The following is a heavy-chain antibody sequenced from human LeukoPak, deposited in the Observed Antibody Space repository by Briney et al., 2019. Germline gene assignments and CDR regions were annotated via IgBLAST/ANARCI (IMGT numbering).Heavy chain of an antibody. D-gene: IGHD2-2*01. J-gene: IGHJ4*02. Sequence: GGSLTLSCAASGFTFSAYGMHWVRQPPGKGLEWVAVIWSDGGKSYNSNSVKGRFTISRDNSKNTLYLQTNSLRADDTAVYYCATDSIGPATDFDYGGQGTLVTVSS. CDR1: GFTFSAYG. CDR3: ATDSIGPATDFDY. CDR2: IWSDGGKS. V-gene: IGHV3-33*01.